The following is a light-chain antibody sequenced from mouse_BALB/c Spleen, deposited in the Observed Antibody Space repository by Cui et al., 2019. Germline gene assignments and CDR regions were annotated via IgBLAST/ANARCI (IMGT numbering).Light chain of an antibody. CDR2: DTS. CDR3: HQRSSYPWT. CDR1: SSVSY. V-gene: IGKV4-69*01. Sequence: QILLTQSPAIMSASPGEKVTMTCSASSSVSYIHWYQQKQGSSPKPWIYDTSNLASGFPARFSGSGSGTSYSLIISSMEAEDAATYYCHQRSSYPWTFGGGTKLEIK. J-gene: IGKJ1*01.